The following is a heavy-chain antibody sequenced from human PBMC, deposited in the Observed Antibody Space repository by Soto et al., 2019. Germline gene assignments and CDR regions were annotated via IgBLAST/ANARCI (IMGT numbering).Heavy chain of an antibody. CDR2: VYYSGGT. J-gene: IGHJ4*02. D-gene: IGHD3-22*01. CDR3: ARGRDFDSTGYYFLEF. Sequence: KTSETLSLTCTVSGGSVSSGSYYWSWIRQPPGKGLEWIGYVYYSGGTNYNPSLKSRVSISADTSKIQFSLRLGSVTAADTAVYYCARGRDFDSTGYYFLEFWGQGTQVTVSS. V-gene: IGHV4-61*01. CDR1: GGSVSSGSYY.